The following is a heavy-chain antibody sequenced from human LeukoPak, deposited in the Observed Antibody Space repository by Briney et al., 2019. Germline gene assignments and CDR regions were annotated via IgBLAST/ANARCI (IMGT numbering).Heavy chain of an antibody. CDR2: ISGSGGSP. D-gene: IGHD6-19*01. V-gene: IGHV3-23*01. CDR1: GFTFSSYA. CDR3: AKDIAVAGYYYYGMDV. Sequence: GGSLRLSCAASGFTFSSYAMSWVRQAPGKGLEWVSAISGSGGSPYYADSVKGRFTISRDNSKNTLYLQMNSLRAEDTALYYCAKDIAVAGYYYYGMDVWGQGTTVTVSS. J-gene: IGHJ6*02.